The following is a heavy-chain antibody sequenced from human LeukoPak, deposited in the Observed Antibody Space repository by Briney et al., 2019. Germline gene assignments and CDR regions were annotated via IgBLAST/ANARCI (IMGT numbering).Heavy chain of an antibody. V-gene: IGHV3-30-3*01. CDR1: GFTFNSYA. J-gene: IGHJ4*02. Sequence: PGGSLRLSCAASGFTFNSYAMHWVRQAPGKGLKWVSIISYDGSNKYYADSVKGRFTISRDNSKNTLYMQMNSLRAEDTAVYYCVRRYCSSSSCTLDSWGQGTLVTVSS. CDR2: ISYDGSNK. CDR3: VRRYCSSSSCTLDS. D-gene: IGHD2-15*01.